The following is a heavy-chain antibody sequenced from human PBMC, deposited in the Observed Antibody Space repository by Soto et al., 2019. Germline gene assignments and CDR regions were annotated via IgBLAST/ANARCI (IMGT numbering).Heavy chain of an antibody. J-gene: IGHJ6*02. CDR2: ISGSGGST. Sequence: HPGGSLRLSCAASGFTFSSYAMSWVRQAPGKGLEWVSAISGSGGSTYYADSVKGRFTISRDNSKNTLYLQMNSLRAEDTAVYYCAKMEFDWLWGGGMDVWGQGTTVTVSS. CDR1: GFTFSSYA. CDR3: AKMEFDWLWGGGMDV. V-gene: IGHV3-23*01. D-gene: IGHD3-9*01.